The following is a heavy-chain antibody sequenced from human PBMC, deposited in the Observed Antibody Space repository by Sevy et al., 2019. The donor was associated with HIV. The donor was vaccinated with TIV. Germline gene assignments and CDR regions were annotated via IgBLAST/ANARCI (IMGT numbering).Heavy chain of an antibody. CDR2: VSHSGNT. D-gene: IGHD2-2*01. CDR3: ARLRWDLVVVPGATPGCYFDY. Sequence: SETLSLTCTVSGDSINTYYWSWIRQPPGKGLEWIGYVSHSGNTNYNPSLKSRVSMSLDTSRNHFSLKVKSVTAADTAVYYCARLRWDLVVVPGATPGCYFDYWGQGTLVTVSS. CDR1: GDSINTYY. J-gene: IGHJ4*02. V-gene: IGHV4-59*08.